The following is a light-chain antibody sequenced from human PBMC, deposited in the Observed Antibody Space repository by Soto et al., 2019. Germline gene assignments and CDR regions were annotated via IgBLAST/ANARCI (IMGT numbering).Light chain of an antibody. Sequence: NFMLTQPHSVSGSPGKTVTISCTRSSGSIASNYVQWYQQRPGSAPTTVIYQHTQRPSGVPDRFSGSIDSSSNSASLTISGLKTEDEADYYCQSSDYATRVFGGGTQLTVL. CDR1: SGSIASNY. CDR3: QSSDYATRV. V-gene: IGLV6-57*04. CDR2: QHT. J-gene: IGLJ3*02.